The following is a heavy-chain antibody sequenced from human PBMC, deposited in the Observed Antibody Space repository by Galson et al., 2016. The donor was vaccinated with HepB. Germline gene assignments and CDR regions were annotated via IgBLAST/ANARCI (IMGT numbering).Heavy chain of an antibody. CDR3: AKDFCGTLYSGSTCFCDH. CDR1: GFTFSGHG. V-gene: IGHV3-23*01. J-gene: IGHJ4*02. D-gene: IGHD5-12*01. Sequence: SLRLSCAVSGFTFSGHGMSRVRQAAGKRPEWVSTISANGDRTYYAESVKGRFTVSRDNSKNTLYLQMNSLRVEDTAVYYCAKDFCGTLYSGSTCFCDHWGQGTLVTVSS. CDR2: ISANGDRT.